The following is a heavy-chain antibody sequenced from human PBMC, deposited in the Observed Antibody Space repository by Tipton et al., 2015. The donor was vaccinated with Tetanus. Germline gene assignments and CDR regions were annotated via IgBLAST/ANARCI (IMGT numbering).Heavy chain of an antibody. CDR2: IYYSGST. V-gene: IGHV4-59*08. J-gene: IGHJ4*02. CDR1: GGSISSYY. D-gene: IGHD3-9*01. Sequence: TLSLTCTVSGGSISSYYWSWIRQPPGKGLEWFGYIYYSGSTNYNPSLKSRVTISVDTSKNQFSLKLSSVTAADTAVYYCARLGYDILTGYHYDSWGQGTLVTVSS. CDR3: ARLGYDILTGYHYDS.